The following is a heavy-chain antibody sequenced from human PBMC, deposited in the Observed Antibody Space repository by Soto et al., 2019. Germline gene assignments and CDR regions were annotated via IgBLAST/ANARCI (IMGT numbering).Heavy chain of an antibody. D-gene: IGHD2-21*01. V-gene: IGHV3-74*01. J-gene: IGHJ4*02. CDR2: INPGGSIT. Sequence: PGGSLRLSCAASGFTFSSYWMHWVRQAPGKGLVWVSRINPGGSITAYADSVKGRFTISRDNAKNTLYLQMNSLRGDDTAVYYCARVPTGKSGVWNYWGQGILVTVSS. CDR1: GFTFSSYW. CDR3: ARVPTGKSGVWNY.